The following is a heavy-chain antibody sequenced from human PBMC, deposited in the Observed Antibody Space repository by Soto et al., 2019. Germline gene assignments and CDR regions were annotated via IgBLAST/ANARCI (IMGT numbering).Heavy chain of an antibody. D-gene: IGHD5-18*01. Sequence: QVQLVQSGAEVKKPESSVKVSCKAPGGTFSTYAISWVRQAPGQGLEWRGGIIPMFGTANYDKRFQDRVTTTADESTNTVYMELSSLRSEDTAVYFCASGIQLWLRRINNGYSGWGQGTLVTVSS. CDR1: GGTFSTYA. J-gene: IGHJ4*02. V-gene: IGHV1-69*12. CDR2: IIPMFGTA. CDR3: ASGIQLWLRRINNGYSG.